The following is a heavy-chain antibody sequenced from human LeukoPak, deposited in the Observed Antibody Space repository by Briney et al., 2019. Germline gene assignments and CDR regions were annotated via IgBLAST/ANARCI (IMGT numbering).Heavy chain of an antibody. CDR3: AKDFTNIRGGGYFDN. V-gene: IGHV3-30*18. Sequence: GGSLRLSCAASGFTFSSYGMHWVRQAPGKGLEWVAVISYDGSNKYYADSVKGRFTISRDNSKNTLYLQMNSLRAEDTAVYYCAKDFTNIRGGGYFDNWGQGTLVTVSS. J-gene: IGHJ4*02. D-gene: IGHD2/OR15-2a*01. CDR2: ISYDGSNK. CDR1: GFTFSSYG.